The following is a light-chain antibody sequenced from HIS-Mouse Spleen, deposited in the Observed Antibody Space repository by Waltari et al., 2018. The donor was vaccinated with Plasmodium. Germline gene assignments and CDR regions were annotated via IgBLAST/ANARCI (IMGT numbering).Light chain of an antibody. V-gene: IGKV3-15*01. J-gene: IGKJ3*01. CDR1: QSVSSN. CDR2: GAS. Sequence: EIVMTQSPATLSVSPGERATLSCRASQSVSSNLAWYQQKPGQAPSVLIYGASTRATGIPARFSGSGSGTEFTLTISSLQSEDFAVYYCQQYNNWSFTFGPGTKVDIK. CDR3: QQYNNWSFT.